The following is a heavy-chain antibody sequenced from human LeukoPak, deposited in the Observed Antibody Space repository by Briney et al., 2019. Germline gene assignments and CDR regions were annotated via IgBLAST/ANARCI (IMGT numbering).Heavy chain of an antibody. V-gene: IGHV4-39*07. D-gene: IGHD3-22*01. J-gene: IGHJ4*02. Sequence: PSETLSLTCTVSGGSISSSSYYWGWIRQPPGKGLDWIGSIYYGGNTYYNPSLKSRVTISVHTSNNLFSVKLSSATAADTAVYYCARVSRGYYSNYVDYWGQGTLVTVSS. CDR2: IYYGGNT. CDR1: GGSISSSSYY. CDR3: ARVSRGYYSNYVDY.